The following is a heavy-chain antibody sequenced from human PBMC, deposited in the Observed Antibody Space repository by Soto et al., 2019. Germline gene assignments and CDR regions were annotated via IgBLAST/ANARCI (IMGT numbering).Heavy chain of an antibody. CDR2: ISAYNGNT. D-gene: IGHD6-13*01. CDR3: ASYRTYSSRRLTRSEAFDF. V-gene: IGHV1-18*01. CDR1: GYTFTSYG. Sequence: ASVKVSCKASGYTFTSYGISWVRQAPGQGLEWMGWISAYNGNTNYAQKLQGRVTMTTDTSTSTAYMELRSLRSDDTAVYYCASYRTYSSRRLTRSEAFDFWGQGKMVTVSS. J-gene: IGHJ3*01.